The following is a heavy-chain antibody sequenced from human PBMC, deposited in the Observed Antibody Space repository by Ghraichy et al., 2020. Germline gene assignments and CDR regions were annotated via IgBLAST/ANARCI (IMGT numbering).Heavy chain of an antibody. V-gene: IGHV1-69*05. D-gene: IGHD2-15*01. CDR2: IIPIFGTA. Sequence: SVKVSCKASGGTFSSYAISWVRQAPGQGLEWMGGIIPIFGTANYAQKFQGRVTITTDESTSTAYMELSSLRSEDTAVYYCARTVVAATSAKVEDYYYGMDVWGQGTTVTVSS. J-gene: IGHJ6*02. CDR1: GGTFSSYA. CDR3: ARTVVAATSAKVEDYYYGMDV.